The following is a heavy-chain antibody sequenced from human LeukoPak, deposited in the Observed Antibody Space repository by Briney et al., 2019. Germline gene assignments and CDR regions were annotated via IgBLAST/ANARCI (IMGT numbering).Heavy chain of an antibody. CDR2: IYHSGST. V-gene: IGHV4-30-2*01. D-gene: IGHD3-10*01. Sequence: PSETLSLTCAVSGGSISSGDYSWSWIRQPPGKGLEWIGYIYHSGSTYYNPSLKSRVTISVDRSKNQFSLKLSSVTAADTAVYYCAREGGSGALSYWGQGTLVTVSS. CDR3: AREGGSGALSY. J-gene: IGHJ4*02. CDR1: GGSISSGDYS.